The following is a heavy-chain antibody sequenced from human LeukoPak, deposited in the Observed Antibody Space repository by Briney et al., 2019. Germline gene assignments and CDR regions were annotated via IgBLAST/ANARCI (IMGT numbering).Heavy chain of an antibody. CDR1: GGTFSSYA. CDR3: ARDLGSNYAFNI. V-gene: IGHV1-69*13. CDR2: IIPIFGTA. Sequence: SVKVSCKAAGGTFSSYAISWVRQAPGQGLEWMGGIIPIFGTANYAQKFQGRVTITADESTSTAYMELSSLRSEDTAVYYCARDLGSNYAFNIWGQGTMVTVSS. D-gene: IGHD4-11*01. J-gene: IGHJ3*02.